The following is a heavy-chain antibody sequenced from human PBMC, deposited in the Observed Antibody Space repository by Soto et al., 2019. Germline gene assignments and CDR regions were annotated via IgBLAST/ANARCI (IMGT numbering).Heavy chain of an antibody. V-gene: IGHV1-69*13. CDR1: GGTFSSYA. J-gene: IGHJ1*01. Sequence: GASVKVSCKASGGTFSSYAISWVRQAPGQGLEWMGGIIPIFGTANYAQKFQGRVTITADESTSTAYMELSSLRSEDTAVYYCARPDYGDPPRDFQHWGQGTLVTVSS. CDR3: ARPDYGDPPRDFQH. D-gene: IGHD4-17*01. CDR2: IIPIFGTA.